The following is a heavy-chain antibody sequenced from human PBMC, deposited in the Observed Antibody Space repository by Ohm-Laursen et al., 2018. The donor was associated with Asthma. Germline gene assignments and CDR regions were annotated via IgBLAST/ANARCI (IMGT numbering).Heavy chain of an antibody. CDR1: GFTFSNAW. Sequence: SLRLSCAAPGFTFSNAWMSWVRQAPGKGLEWVGRIKSKTDGGTTDYAAPVKGRFTISRDDSKNTLYLQMNSLKTEDTAVYYCTTDGYGYSGYVFDYWGQGTLVTVSS. V-gene: IGHV3-15*01. CDR3: TTDGYGYSGYVFDY. CDR2: IKSKTDGGTT. D-gene: IGHD5-12*01. J-gene: IGHJ4*02.